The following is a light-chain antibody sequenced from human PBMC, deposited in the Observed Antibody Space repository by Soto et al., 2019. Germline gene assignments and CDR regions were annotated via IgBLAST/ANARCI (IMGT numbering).Light chain of an antibody. V-gene: IGKV3-20*01. CDR1: QSVSSSY. CDR3: QQYGSSPLT. CDR2: SAS. J-gene: IGKJ1*01. Sequence: EIVLTQSPGTLSLSPGERATLSCRASQSVSSSYLAWYQQKPGQAPRLLIYSASSRATGIPDRFSGSGSGKDFTLTISRLEPEDFAVYYCQQYGSSPLTFGQGTKVEIK.